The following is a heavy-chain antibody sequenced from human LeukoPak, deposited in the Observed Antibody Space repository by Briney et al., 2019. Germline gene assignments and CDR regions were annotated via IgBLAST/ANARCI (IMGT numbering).Heavy chain of an antibody. CDR3: AKDRYFDWLNGDWFDP. Sequence: GGCLRLSCAASGFTFSSYAMSWVRQAPGKGLEWVSAISGSGGSTYYADSVKGRFTISRDNSKNTLYLQMNSLRAEDTAVYYCAKDRYFDWLNGDWFDPWGQGTLVTVSS. J-gene: IGHJ5*02. CDR2: ISGSGGST. V-gene: IGHV3-23*01. CDR1: GFTFSSYA. D-gene: IGHD3-9*01.